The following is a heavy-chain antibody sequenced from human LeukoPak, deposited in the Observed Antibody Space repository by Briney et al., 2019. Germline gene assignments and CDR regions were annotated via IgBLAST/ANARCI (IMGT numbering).Heavy chain of an antibody. CDR2: IYHSGST. CDR3: ARVEMATAGFDY. V-gene: IGHV4-30-2*01. D-gene: IGHD5-24*01. J-gene: IGHJ4*02. CDR1: GGSISSGGYS. Sequence: PSETLSLTCAVSGGSISSGGYSWSRIRQPPGKGLEWIGYIYHSGSTYYNPSLKSRVTISVDRSKNQFSLKLSSVTAADTAVYYCARVEMATAGFDYWGQGTLVTVSS.